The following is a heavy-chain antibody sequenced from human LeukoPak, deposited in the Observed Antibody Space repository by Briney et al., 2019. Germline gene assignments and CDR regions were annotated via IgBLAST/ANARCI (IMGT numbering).Heavy chain of an antibody. CDR3: ARDSGPWGVFGP. CDR2: MSNNGAT. J-gene: IGHJ5*02. CDR1: GDSISSDY. Sequence: PSETLSLTCAVSGDSISSDYWSWIRQPPGKGLEWIGYMSNNGATTYNPSLKSRVTISIDMSNNHFSLTLKSVTAADKAVYYCARDSGPWGVFGPWGQGTLVTVSS. D-gene: IGHD3-10*01. V-gene: IGHV4-59*01.